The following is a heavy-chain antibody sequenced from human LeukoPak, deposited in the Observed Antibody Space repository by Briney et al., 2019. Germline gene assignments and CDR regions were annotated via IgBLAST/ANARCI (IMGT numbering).Heavy chain of an antibody. J-gene: IGHJ4*02. V-gene: IGHV3-11*06. CDR3: ARIREVVTDYFDY. CDR1: GFTFSDYY. D-gene: IGHD2-21*02. Sequence: KPGGSLRLSCAASGFTFSDYYMSWIRQAPGKGLEWVSYISSSSSYTNYADSVKVRFTISRDNAKNSLYLQMNSLRAEDTAVYYCARIREVVTDYFDYWGQGTLVTVSS. CDR2: ISSSSSYT.